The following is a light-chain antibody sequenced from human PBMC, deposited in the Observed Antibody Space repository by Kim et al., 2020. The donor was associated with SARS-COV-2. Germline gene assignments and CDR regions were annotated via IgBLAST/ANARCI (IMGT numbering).Light chain of an antibody. V-gene: IGLV3-19*01. CDR1: VRRSYS. Sequence: AVRQTVRINCKGDVRRSYSASGYQQNPGQAPLLVFYGNNNRPSGIPDRFSGSSSGITASLTITGAQAEDEADYYCNSRDISGNRLVFGGGTQLTVL. J-gene: IGLJ2*01. CDR2: GNN. CDR3: NSRDISGNRLV.